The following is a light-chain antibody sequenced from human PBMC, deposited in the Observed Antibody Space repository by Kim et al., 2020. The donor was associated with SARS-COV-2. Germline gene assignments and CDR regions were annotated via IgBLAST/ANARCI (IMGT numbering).Light chain of an antibody. V-gene: IGLV3-21*04. CDR3: QVWDSSRV. Sequence: LVAPGKTARITCGGNNMGSKSVHWYQQKPGQAPVLVIYYDSDRPSGIPERFSGSNSGNTATLTISRVEAGDEADYYCQVWDSSRVFGGGTQLTVL. J-gene: IGLJ3*02. CDR2: YDS. CDR1: NMGSKS.